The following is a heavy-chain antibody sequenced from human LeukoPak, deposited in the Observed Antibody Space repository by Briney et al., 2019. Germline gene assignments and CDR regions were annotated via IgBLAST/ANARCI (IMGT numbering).Heavy chain of an antibody. D-gene: IGHD3-22*01. V-gene: IGHV1-69*05. CDR2: ILPLFGTA. CDR3: ARGFHYDSSGYYYFY. Sequence: ASVNVSCKASGGTFSSYAISWVRQAPGQGLEWMGGILPLFGTANYTQKFQGRLTITTDESTSTAYMELSSLRSEDTAVYYCARGFHYDSSGYYYFYWGQGTLVTVSS. J-gene: IGHJ4*02. CDR1: GGTFSSYA.